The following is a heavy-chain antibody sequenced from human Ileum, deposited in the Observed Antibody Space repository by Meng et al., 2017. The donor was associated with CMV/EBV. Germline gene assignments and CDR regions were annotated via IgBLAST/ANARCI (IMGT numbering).Heavy chain of an antibody. CDR1: GVSFKNYA. V-gene: IGHV1-69*12. J-gene: IGHJ4*02. CDR3: ESRLEAMSL. D-gene: IGHD3-16*01. CDR2: VIPLFGKS. Sequence: QVQLVQSGAEVKKPGSSVKVSCKAFGVSFKNYAITWVRQAPGQGLEWVGGVIPLFGKSSAAQKFQDRVTITADESTNIAYMDLRGLRPDDTAIYYCESRLEAMSLWDQGTLVTVSS.